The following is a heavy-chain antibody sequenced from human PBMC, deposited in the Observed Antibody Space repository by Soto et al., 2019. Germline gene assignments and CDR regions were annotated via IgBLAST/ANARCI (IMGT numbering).Heavy chain of an antibody. Sequence: GGSLRLSCAASGFIFSSYTMHWVRQAPGKGLEWVGVITYGGSNQYYADSVKGRFTISRDNSMNMLFLQMNSLRPDDTAVYYCARAPSGSYPEFDYWGQGTLVTVSS. J-gene: IGHJ4*02. CDR1: GFIFSSYT. D-gene: IGHD1-26*01. CDR2: ITYGGSNQ. CDR3: ARAPSGSYPEFDY. V-gene: IGHV3-30-3*01.